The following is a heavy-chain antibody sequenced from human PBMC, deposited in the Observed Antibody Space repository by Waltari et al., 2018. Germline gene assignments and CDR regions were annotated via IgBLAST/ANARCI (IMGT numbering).Heavy chain of an antibody. V-gene: IGHV1-18*01. CDR1: GYMFRNFG. D-gene: IGHD1-1*01. Sequence: QIQLVQSGGEVQKPGASVNVSCKASGYMFRNFGIFWVRQAPGQGLEYMGWISAYNGNTNYAQNFQGRLTLTTDTSASTAYMELSSLTSDDTAVYFCARDRRDDNNSVRWLDPWGQGTLVTVSS. CDR2: ISAYNGNT. J-gene: IGHJ5*02. CDR3: ARDRRDDNNSVRWLDP.